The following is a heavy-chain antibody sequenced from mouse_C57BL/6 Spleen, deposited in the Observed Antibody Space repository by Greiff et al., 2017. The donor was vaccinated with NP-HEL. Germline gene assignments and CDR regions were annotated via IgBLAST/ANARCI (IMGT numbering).Heavy chain of an antibody. CDR3: ARSGSSYWYFDV. D-gene: IGHD1-1*01. CDR1: GYTFTSYW. CDR2: LYPGSGST. J-gene: IGHJ1*03. Sequence: QVQLQQPGAELVKPGASVKMSCKASGYTFTSYWITWVKHRPGQGLEWIGDLYPGSGSTNYNEKFKSKATLTVDTSSSTAYMQLSSLTSEDSAVYYCARSGSSYWYFDVWGTGTTVTVSS. V-gene: IGHV1-55*01.